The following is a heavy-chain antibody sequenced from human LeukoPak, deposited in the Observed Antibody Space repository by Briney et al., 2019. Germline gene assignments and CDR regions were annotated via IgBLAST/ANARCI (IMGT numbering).Heavy chain of an antibody. CDR1: GGSFSGYY. J-gene: IGHJ6*02. D-gene: IGHD3-22*01. Sequence: SETLSLTCAVYGGSFSGYYWSWIRQPPGKGLEWIGEINHSGSTNYNPSLKSRVTISVDTSKNQFSLKLSSVTAADTAMYYCASNYYDSSGNYYYYGMDVWGQGTTVTVSS. CDR2: INHSGST. CDR3: ASNYYDSSGNYYYYGMDV. V-gene: IGHV4-34*01.